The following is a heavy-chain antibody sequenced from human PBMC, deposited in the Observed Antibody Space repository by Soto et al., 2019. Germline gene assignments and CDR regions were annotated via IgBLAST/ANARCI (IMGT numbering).Heavy chain of an antibody. CDR1: GGSISCYY. D-gene: IGHD5-12*01. CDR2: IYYSGST. CDR3: ARGYSLVRLRFGIEFDP. J-gene: IGHJ5*02. Sequence: SETMSLTFTVFGGSISCYYWSWIRPPPGKGLEWIGYIYYSGSTNYNPSLKSRVTISVDTSKNQFSLKLSSVTAADTAVYYCARGYSLVRLRFGIEFDPWGQGTLVTVS. V-gene: IGHV4-59*01.